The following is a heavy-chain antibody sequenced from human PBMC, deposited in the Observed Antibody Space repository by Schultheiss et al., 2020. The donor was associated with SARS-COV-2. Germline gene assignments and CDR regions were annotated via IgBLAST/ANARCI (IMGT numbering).Heavy chain of an antibody. CDR2: ISWNSGSI. Sequence: GGSLRLSCAASGFTFDDYAMHWVRQAPGKGLEWVSGISWNSGSIGYADSVKGRFTISRDNSKNTLYLQMNSLRAEDTAVYYCARDRNSGWDYWGQGTLVTVSS. CDR3: ARDRNSGWDY. D-gene: IGHD6-19*01. CDR1: GFTFDDYA. J-gene: IGHJ4*02. V-gene: IGHV3-9*01.